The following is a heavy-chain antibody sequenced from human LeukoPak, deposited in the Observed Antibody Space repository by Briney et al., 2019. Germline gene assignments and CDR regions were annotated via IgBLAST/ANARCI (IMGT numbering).Heavy chain of an antibody. D-gene: IGHD7-27*01. J-gene: IGHJ4*02. CDR2: IRPDANDG. V-gene: IGHV3-7*01. CDR1: GFTFSHYW. Sequence: PGGSLRLSCAASGFTFSHYWMAWVRQAPWKGLEWVAIIRPDANDGSYVDSVKGRFTISRDNAKNSLYLQLNSLRAEDTAVYFCARADWGSIDYWGQGALVTVSS. CDR3: ARADWGSIDY.